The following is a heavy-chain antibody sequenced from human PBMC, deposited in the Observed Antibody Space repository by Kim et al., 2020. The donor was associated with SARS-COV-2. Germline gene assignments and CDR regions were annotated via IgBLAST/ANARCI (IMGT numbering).Heavy chain of an antibody. D-gene: IGHD3-22*01. Sequence: SFQGQVTFSADKSISTAYLQWNSLKASDTAVYYCARHPKDSGGYFPYFDYWGQGTLVTVSS. CDR3: ARHPKDSGGYFPYFDY. V-gene: IGHV5-51*01. J-gene: IGHJ4*02.